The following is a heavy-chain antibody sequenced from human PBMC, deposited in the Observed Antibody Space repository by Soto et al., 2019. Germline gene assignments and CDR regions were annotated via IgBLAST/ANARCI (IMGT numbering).Heavy chain of an antibody. V-gene: IGHV3-9*01. CDR2: ISWNSGSI. CDR3: TRDSCSSSSCYVRGRWFDP. Sequence: GGSLRLSCAASGFTFDDYAMNWVRQAPGKGLEWVSGISWNSGSIDYADSVKGRFTISRDNAKSSLYLQMNSLRTEDTALYYCTRDSCSSSSCYVRGRWFDPWGQGTLVTVSS. CDR1: GFTFDDYA. D-gene: IGHD2-2*01. J-gene: IGHJ5*02.